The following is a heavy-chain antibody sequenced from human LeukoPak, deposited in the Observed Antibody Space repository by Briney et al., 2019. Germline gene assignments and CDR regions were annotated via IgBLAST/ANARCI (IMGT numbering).Heavy chain of an antibody. D-gene: IGHD6-19*01. CDR2: ISSSGTYK. CDR3: ARDYSSGWYHFDY. V-gene: IGHV3-21*01. Sequence: GGSLRLSCVASAFNFRDFSMNWVRQAPGKGLEWVSSISSSGTYKYYADSLEGRITISRDNGKNSLFLQVNSLRAEDTAVYYCARDYSSGWYHFDYWGQGILVTVSS. CDR1: AFNFRDFS. J-gene: IGHJ4*02.